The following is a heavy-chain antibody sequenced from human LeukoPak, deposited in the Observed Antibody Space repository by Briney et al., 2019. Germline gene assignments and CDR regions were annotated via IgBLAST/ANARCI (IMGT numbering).Heavy chain of an antibody. CDR1: GFPFSTYI. CDR3: ARDYEGDL. V-gene: IGHV3-21*01. J-gene: IGHJ5*02. Sequence: SGGSLRLSCAATGFPFSTYIMNWVPQAPGKGLEWVSSISGSSGFIYYADSVKGRFTISRNNAMNSLYLQMDSLRGDDTAVYYCARDYEGDLWGQGTLVTVSS. D-gene: IGHD3-22*01. CDR2: ISGSSGFI.